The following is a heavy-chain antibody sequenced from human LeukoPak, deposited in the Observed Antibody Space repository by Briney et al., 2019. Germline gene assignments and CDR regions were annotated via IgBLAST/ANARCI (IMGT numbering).Heavy chain of an antibody. V-gene: IGHV4-34*01. CDR1: GGSFSGYY. D-gene: IGHD3-10*01. CDR3: ARGRPCLLLWFGESFRYGFDY. Sequence: PSETLSLTCAVYGGSFSGYYWSWIRQPPGKGLEWIGEINHSGSTNYNPSLKSRVTISVDTSKNQFSLKLSSVTAADTAVYYCARGRPCLLLWFGESFRYGFDYWGQGTLVTVSS. CDR2: INHSGST. J-gene: IGHJ4*02.